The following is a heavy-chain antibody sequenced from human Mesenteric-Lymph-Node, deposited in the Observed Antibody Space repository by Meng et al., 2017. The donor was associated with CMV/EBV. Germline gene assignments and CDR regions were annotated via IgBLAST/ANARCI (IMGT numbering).Heavy chain of an antibody. CDR2: IYYTVST. CDR1: GASISNYY. D-gene: IGHD3-10*01. Sequence: SETLSLTCTVSGASISNYYWTWIRQPPGKGLEWIGHIYYTVSTNYNPSLKSRVTISVDTSKNQFSLKLSSVTAADTAVYYCASLTYYYGSGSPLGAFDIWGQGTMVTVSS. V-gene: IGHV4-59*01. CDR3: ASLTYYYGSGSPLGAFDI. J-gene: IGHJ3*02.